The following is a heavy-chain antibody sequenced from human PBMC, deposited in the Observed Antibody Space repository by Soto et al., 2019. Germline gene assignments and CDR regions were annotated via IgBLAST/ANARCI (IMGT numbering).Heavy chain of an antibody. CDR1: GFTFSSYG. Sequence: QVQLVESGGGVVQPGRSLRLSCAASGFTFSSYGMHWVRQAPGKGLERVAVISYDGSNKYYADSVKGRFTISRDNFKNTLYLQMNSLRAEDTAVYYCAKEAAYCSGGSCSGAFDIWGQGTMVTVSS. CDR3: AKEAAYCSGGSCSGAFDI. J-gene: IGHJ3*02. V-gene: IGHV3-30*18. D-gene: IGHD2-15*01. CDR2: ISYDGSNK.